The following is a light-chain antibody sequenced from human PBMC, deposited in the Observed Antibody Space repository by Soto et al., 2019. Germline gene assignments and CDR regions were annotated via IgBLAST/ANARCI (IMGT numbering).Light chain of an antibody. CDR3: QQYGSSWT. V-gene: IGKV3-20*01. Sequence: ENVLTQSPGTLSLSPGERAAVSCRASQSVSSNYLAWHQQKPGQAPRLLIYGASSRATGVPDRFSGSGSGTDFTLTITRLEPEDFAVYYCQQYGSSWTFGQGTKVDI. CDR1: QSVSSNY. J-gene: IGKJ1*01. CDR2: GAS.